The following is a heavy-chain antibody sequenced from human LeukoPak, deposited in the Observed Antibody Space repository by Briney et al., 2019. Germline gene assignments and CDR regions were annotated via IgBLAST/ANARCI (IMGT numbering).Heavy chain of an antibody. CDR3: ARRCSSTSCYAWFDP. V-gene: IGHV4-39*01. Sequence: SETLSLTCTVSGGSISSSSYYWGWIRQPSGKGLEWIGSIYYSGSTYYNPSLKSRVTIFVDTSKNQFSLKLSSVTAADTAVYYCARRCSSTSCYAWFDPWGQGTLVTVSS. CDR1: GGSISSSSYY. CDR2: IYYSGST. D-gene: IGHD2-2*01. J-gene: IGHJ5*02.